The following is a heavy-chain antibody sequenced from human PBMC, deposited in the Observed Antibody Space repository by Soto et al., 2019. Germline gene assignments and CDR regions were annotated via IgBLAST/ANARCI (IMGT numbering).Heavy chain of an antibody. J-gene: IGHJ4*02. CDR3: AKGRGSGWAWYFDN. CDR1: GFTFKVSA. D-gene: IGHD6-19*01. V-gene: IGHV3-23*01. CDR2: ISDTGAST. Sequence: GGSLRLSCAASGFTFKVSAMNWVRQAPGKGLEWVASISDTGASTSYAESERDRLSISRDNSKHTLSPPMSSLRGEDTAVYYCAKGRGSGWAWYFDNGGQGTLVTVSS.